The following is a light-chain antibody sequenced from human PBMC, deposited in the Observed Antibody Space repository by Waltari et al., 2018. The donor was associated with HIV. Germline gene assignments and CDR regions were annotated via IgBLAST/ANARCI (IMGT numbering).Light chain of an antibody. CDR1: QSVSSSY. V-gene: IGKV3-20*01. J-gene: IGKJ5*01. Sequence: EIVLTQSPGTLSLSPGERATLSCRASQSVSSSYLAWYQEKPGQAPRLLIYGASSRATGIPDRFSGSEFGTDFTLTISRLEPEDFAVYYCQQYGSSPITFGQGTRLEIK. CDR2: GAS. CDR3: QQYGSSPIT.